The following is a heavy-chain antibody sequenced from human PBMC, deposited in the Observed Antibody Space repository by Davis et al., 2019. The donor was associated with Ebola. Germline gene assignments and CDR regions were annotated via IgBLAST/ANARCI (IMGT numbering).Heavy chain of an antibody. CDR2: INHSGST. V-gene: IGHV4-34*01. J-gene: IGHJ6*02. CDR1: GGSFSGYY. Sequence: MPGGSLRLSCAVYGGSFSGYYWSWIRQPPGKGLEWIGEINHSGSTNYNPSLKSRVTISVDTSKNQFSLKLSSVTAADTAVYYCARSRGRWNYYGMDVWGQGTTVTVSS. D-gene: IGHD4-23*01. CDR3: ARSRGRWNYYGMDV.